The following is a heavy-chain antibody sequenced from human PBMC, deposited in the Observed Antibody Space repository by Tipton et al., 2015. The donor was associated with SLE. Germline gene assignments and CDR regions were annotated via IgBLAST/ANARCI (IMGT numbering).Heavy chain of an antibody. CDR3: ARAVRVVVVAATSAFDI. D-gene: IGHD2-15*01. J-gene: IGHJ3*02. CDR2: IYYSGST. CDR1: GGSISSGGYY. V-gene: IGHV4-31*03. Sequence: TLSLTCTVSGGSISSGGYYWSWIRQHPGKGLEWIGYIYYSGSTYYNPSLKSRVTISVDTSKNQFSLKLNSVTAADTAVYYCARAVRVVVVAATSAFDIWGQGTMVSV.